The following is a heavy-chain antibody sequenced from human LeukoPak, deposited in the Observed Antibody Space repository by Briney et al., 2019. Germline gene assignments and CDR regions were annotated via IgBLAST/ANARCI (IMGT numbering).Heavy chain of an antibody. CDR3: ARDQYYYDSSGYYGMDV. CDR2: IYYSGST. V-gene: IGHV4-31*03. D-gene: IGHD3-22*01. Sequence: SETLSLSCTVSGGSISSGGYYWSWVRQHPGKGLEWIGYIYYSGSTYYNPSLKSRVTISVDTSKNQFSLKLSSVTAADTAVYYCARDQYYYDSSGYYGMDVWGQGTTVTVSS. J-gene: IGHJ6*02. CDR1: GGSISSGGYY.